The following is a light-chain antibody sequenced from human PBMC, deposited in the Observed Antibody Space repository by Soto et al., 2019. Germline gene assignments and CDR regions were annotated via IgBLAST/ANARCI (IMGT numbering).Light chain of an antibody. Sequence: QSVLTQPASVSGSPGQSITISCTGTSSDVGGYIYVSWYQHHPGEAPKLMIYDVSYRPSGVSDRFSGSKSGNTASLTISGLQAEDEADYYCSSYTSSSTPFLFGDGTKVTV. V-gene: IGLV2-14*03. J-gene: IGLJ1*01. CDR1: SSDVGGYIY. CDR3: SSYTSSSTPFL. CDR2: DVS.